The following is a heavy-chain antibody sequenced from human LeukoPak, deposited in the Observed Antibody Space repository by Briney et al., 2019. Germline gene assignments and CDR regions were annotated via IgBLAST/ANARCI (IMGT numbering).Heavy chain of an antibody. Sequence: GGYLRLSCAASEFTFSRSAMSWVRQAPGKGLEWVSALCGSGGSTHYADSVKGRFTISRDNAKNSLYLQMNSLRDEDTAVYYCAKTGGSSSWYTDSWGQGTLVTASS. CDR1: EFTFSRSA. CDR3: AKTGGSSSWYTDS. J-gene: IGHJ4*02. V-gene: IGHV3-23*01. D-gene: IGHD6-13*01. CDR2: LCGSGGST.